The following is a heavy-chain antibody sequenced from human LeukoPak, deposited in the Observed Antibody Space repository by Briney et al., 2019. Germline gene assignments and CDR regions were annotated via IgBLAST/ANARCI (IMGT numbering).Heavy chain of an antibody. Sequence: SVKVSCKASEGTFSSYAISWVRQAPGQGLEWMGGIIPIFGTANYAQKFQGRVTITTDESTSTAYMELSSLRSEDTAVYYCARESTRRYKNYFDYWGQGTLVTVSS. CDR3: ARESTRRYKNYFDY. CDR1: EGTFSSYA. D-gene: IGHD5-24*01. V-gene: IGHV1-69*05. J-gene: IGHJ4*02. CDR2: IIPIFGTA.